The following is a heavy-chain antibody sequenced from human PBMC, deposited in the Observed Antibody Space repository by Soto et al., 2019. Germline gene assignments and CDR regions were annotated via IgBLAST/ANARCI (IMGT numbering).Heavy chain of an antibody. Sequence: QVQLQESGPGLVKPSETLSLTCTVSGGSISSYYWSWIRQPAGKGLEWIGRIYTSGSTNYNPSLKSRVTMSVDTSKNQFSLKLSSVTAADTAVYYCARDFWSGYYYYYYYGMDVWGQGTTVTVSS. D-gene: IGHD3-3*01. J-gene: IGHJ6*02. CDR2: IYTSGST. CDR1: GGSISSYY. V-gene: IGHV4-4*07. CDR3: ARDFWSGYYYYYYYGMDV.